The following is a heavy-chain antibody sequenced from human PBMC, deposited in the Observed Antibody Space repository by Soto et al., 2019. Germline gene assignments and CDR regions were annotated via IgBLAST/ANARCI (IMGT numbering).Heavy chain of an antibody. CDR2: IYYSGST. J-gene: IGHJ4*02. CDR1: GGSISSSSYY. V-gene: IGHV4-39*01. Sequence: SETLSLTCTVSGGSISSSSYYWGWIRQPPGKGLEWIGSIYYSGSTYYNPSLKSRVTISVDTSKNQFSLKLSSVTAADTAVHYCASLKEDGSTVGYWGQGTLVTVSS. D-gene: IGHD3-10*01. CDR3: ASLKEDGSTVGY.